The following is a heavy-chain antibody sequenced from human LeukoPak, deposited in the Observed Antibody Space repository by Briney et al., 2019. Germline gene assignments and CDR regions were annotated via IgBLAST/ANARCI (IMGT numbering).Heavy chain of an antibody. V-gene: IGHV1-69*05. CDR1: GGTFSSYA. Sequence: ASVKVSCKASGGTFSSYAISWVRQAPGQGLEWMGGIIPIFGTANYAQKFQGRVTITTDESTSTAYMELSSLRSEDTAVYYCARGPYSGRLHFDYWGQGTLVTVSS. CDR3: ARGPYSGRLHFDY. D-gene: IGHD1-26*01. J-gene: IGHJ4*02. CDR2: IIPIFGTA.